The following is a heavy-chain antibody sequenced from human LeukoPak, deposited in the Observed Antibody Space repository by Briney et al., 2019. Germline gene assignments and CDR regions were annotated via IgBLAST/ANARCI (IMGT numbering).Heavy chain of an antibody. D-gene: IGHD1-26*01. Sequence: SETLSLTCSVSGASTNGYFWNWVRQTPEKRLDWIGYVSHTGATTSNPTFKSRVSITIDTSKSQISLTMTSVTAADSALYYCARDRRGSFYTFDVWGPGTIVSVS. J-gene: IGHJ3*01. V-gene: IGHV4-59*01. CDR3: ARDRRGSFYTFDV. CDR2: VSHTGAT. CDR1: GASTNGYF.